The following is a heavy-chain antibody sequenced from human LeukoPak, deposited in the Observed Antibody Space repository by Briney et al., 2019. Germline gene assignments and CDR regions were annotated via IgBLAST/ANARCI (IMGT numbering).Heavy chain of an antibody. D-gene: IGHD1-26*01. CDR3: AKVGTWELQRVFEN. J-gene: IGHJ4*02. V-gene: IGHV3-7*01. CDR1: GFTFSDYW. CDR2: VGRDGSEK. Sequence: PGGSLRLSCAASGFTFSDYWMTWVRQVPGKGLEWVANVGRDGSEKNYVDSAEGRFTISRDNAKKSLDLEMNSLRVEDTALYYCAKVGTWELQRVFENWGQGTLVTVSS.